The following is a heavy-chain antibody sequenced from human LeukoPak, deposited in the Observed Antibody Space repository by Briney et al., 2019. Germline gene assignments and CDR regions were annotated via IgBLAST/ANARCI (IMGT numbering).Heavy chain of an antibody. V-gene: IGHV3-23*01. CDR1: GFTFRSHA. CDR3: AKDFRIGYSAHFDY. J-gene: IGHJ4*02. Sequence: GGSLRPSCVGSGFTFRSHAMSWVRQAPEKGLEFVSGIYENGGTTYYADSVKGRLSISRDNSKNTLYLQMDSLRGEDTAVYYCAKDFRIGYSAHFDYWGQGALVTVSS. D-gene: IGHD2-21*01. CDR2: IYENGGTT.